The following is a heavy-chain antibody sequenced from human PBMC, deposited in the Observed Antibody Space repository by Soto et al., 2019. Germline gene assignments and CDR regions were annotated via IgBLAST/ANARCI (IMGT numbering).Heavy chain of an antibody. CDR1: GFTFSSYG. V-gene: IGHV3-30*18. Sequence: GGSLRLSCAASGFTFSSYGMHWVRQAPGKGLEWVAVISYDGSNKYYADSVKGRFTISRDNSKNTLYLQMNSLRAEDTAVYYCAKSLSSGSYFDYWGQGTLVTVSS. D-gene: IGHD5-18*01. CDR2: ISYDGSNK. J-gene: IGHJ4*02. CDR3: AKSLSSGSYFDY.